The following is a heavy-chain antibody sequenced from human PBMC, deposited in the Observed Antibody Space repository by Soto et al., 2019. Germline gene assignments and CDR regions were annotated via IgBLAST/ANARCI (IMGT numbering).Heavy chain of an antibody. CDR1: VFTFSSYS. J-gene: IGHJ3*02. CDR3: AREGYSRGAFDI. D-gene: IGHD6-13*01. V-gene: IGHV3-21*01. CDR2: ISSSSSYI. Sequence: WWSLRLSCSASVFTFSSYSMNWVRQAPGKGLEWVSSISSSSSYIYYADSVKGRFTISRDNAKNSLYLQMNSLRAEDTAVYYCAREGYSRGAFDIWGQGTMVTVSS.